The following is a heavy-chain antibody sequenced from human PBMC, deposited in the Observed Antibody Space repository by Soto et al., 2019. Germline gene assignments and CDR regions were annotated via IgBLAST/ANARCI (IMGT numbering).Heavy chain of an antibody. CDR2: VKSKNDGGTT. Sequence: PGGSLRLSCAASGFTFSNAWINWVRQTPGRGQEWVGRVKSKNDGGTTDFAAPVKGRFAISRDDSKNMVYLEMNSLQTEDTAMYYCFSDSFITTIPVRVEYWGPRTLVTV. D-gene: IGHD3-22*01. CDR3: FSDSFITTIPVRVEY. CDR1: GFTFSNAW. V-gene: IGHV3-15*07. J-gene: IGHJ4*01.